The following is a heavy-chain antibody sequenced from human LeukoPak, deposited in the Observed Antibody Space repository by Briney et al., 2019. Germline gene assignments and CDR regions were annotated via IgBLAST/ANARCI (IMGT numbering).Heavy chain of an antibody. Sequence: GGSLRLSCATSGFTFSSFTMNWVREAPGKGLEWVSTMSDGSRDTYYAGSVKGRFTISRDDSQNIVYLQMDSLTAEDTALYYCTTRLRNHFDYWGQGTQVTVSS. CDR1: GFTFSSFT. CDR2: MSDGSRDT. V-gene: IGHV3-23*01. CDR3: TTRLRNHFDY. D-gene: IGHD5-12*01. J-gene: IGHJ4*02.